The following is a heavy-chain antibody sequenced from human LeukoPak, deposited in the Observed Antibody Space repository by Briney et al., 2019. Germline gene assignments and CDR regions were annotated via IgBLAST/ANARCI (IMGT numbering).Heavy chain of an antibody. D-gene: IGHD3-10*01. CDR3: ARDHRGFDY. CDR2: ISSSSSTI. Sequence: PGGSLRLSCAASEFTFSDYNMNWVRQAPGKGLEWVSYISSSSSTIYYADSVKGRFTISRDNAKNSLYLQMNSLRAEDTAVYYCARDHRGFDYWGQGTLVTVSS. V-gene: IGHV3-48*01. CDR1: EFTFSDYN. J-gene: IGHJ4*02.